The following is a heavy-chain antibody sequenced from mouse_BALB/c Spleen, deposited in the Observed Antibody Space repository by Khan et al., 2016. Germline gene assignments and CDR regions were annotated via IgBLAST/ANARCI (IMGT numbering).Heavy chain of an antibody. D-gene: IGHD2-10*02. J-gene: IGHJ3*01. Sequence: EVQLQESGPGLVKPSQSLSLTYTVTGYSITSDYAWNWIRQFPGNKLEWMGYISYSGSTSYNPSLKSRISITRDTSKNQFFLQLNSVTTEDTATYYCARRYGNYWFAYWGQGTLVTVSA. V-gene: IGHV3-2*02. CDR2: ISYSGST. CDR3: ARRYGNYWFAY. CDR1: GYSITSDYA.